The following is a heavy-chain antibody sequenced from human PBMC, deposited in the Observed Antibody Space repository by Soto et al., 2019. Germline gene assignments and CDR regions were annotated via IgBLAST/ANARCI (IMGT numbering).Heavy chain of an antibody. CDR3: ARRFIVGATNYFDY. V-gene: IGHV1-69*13. J-gene: IGHJ4*02. CDR1: VCTFSSYA. D-gene: IGHD1-26*01. Sequence: SVKVSCKASVCTFSSYAIIWVRQAPGQGLEWMGGIIPIFGTANYAQKFQGRVTITADESTSTAYMELSSMRSEDTAVYYCARRFIVGATNYFDYWGQGTLVTVSS. CDR2: IIPIFGTA.